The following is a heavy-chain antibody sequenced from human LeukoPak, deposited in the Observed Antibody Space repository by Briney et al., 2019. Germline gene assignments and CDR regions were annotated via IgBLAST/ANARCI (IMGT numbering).Heavy chain of an antibody. V-gene: IGHV3-66*01. CDR2: IYSGGST. CDR3: AITYYDILTGYSGGYYFDY. Sequence: GGSLRLSCAASEFSVGSNYMTWVRQAPGKGLEWVSVIYSGGSTYYADSVKGRFTISRDNSKNTLYLQMNSLRAEDTAVYYCAITYYDILTGYSGGYYFDYWGQGTLVTVSS. D-gene: IGHD3-9*01. J-gene: IGHJ4*02. CDR1: EFSVGSNY.